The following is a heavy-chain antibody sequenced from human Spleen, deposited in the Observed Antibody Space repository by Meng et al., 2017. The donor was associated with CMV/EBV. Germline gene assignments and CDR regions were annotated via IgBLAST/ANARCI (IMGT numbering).Heavy chain of an antibody. CDR3: ARGWGSGGNSPDY. D-gene: IGHD4-23*01. CDR1: GFTFGDNA. Sequence: GESLKISCTASGFTFGDNAMNWVRQAPGKGLEWVAVIWYDGSNKYYADSVKGRFTISRDNSKNTVYLQMNSLRAEDTAVYYCARGWGSGGNSPDYWGQGTLVTVSS. J-gene: IGHJ4*02. CDR2: IWYDGSNK. V-gene: IGHV3-30*04.